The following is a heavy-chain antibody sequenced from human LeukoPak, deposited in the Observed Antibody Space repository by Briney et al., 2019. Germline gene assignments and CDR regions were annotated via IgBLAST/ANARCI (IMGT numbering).Heavy chain of an antibody. CDR1: GFTFSSKTYW. CDR2: INYDGTST. CDR3: ARHTTDRPNLIDH. D-gene: IGHD6-6*01. V-gene: IGHV3-74*01. Sequence: GGSLRLSCAASGFTFSSKTYWMHWVRQAPGKGLVWVSRINYDGTSTNYADSVKGRFTISGDNARETLYLQMNSLRAEDTAVYYCARHTTDRPNLIDHWGQGTLVTVSS. J-gene: IGHJ4*02.